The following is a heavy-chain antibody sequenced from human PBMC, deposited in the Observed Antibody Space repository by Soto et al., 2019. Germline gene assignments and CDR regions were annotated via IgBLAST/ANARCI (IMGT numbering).Heavy chain of an antibody. J-gene: IGHJ4*02. V-gene: IGHV2-5*02. Sequence: QITLKESGPTLVKPTQTLTLTCTFSGFSLSTSGVGVGWIRQPPGKALEWLALIYWDDDKRYSPSLKSRLTITKDTSKNXXXLXXXXXXXXXXXXXXXXXXXXXXXXXXXSGYFDYWGQGTLVTVSS. CDR1: GFSLSTSGVG. CDR3: XXXXXXXXXXXXSGYFDY. CDR2: IYWDDDK.